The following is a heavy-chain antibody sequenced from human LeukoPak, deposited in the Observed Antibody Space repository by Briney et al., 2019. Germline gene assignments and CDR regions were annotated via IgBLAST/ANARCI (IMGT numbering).Heavy chain of an antibody. CDR2: ISYDGSNK. CDR3: ARAVEMATIEAFDI. J-gene: IGHJ3*02. D-gene: IGHD5-24*01. CDR1: GFTFSSYA. Sequence: PGGSLRLSCAASGFTFSSYAMHWVRQAPGKGLEWVAVISYDGSNKYYADSVKGRFTISRDNSKNTLYLQTNSLRAEDTAVYYCARAVEMATIEAFDIWGQGTMVTVSS. V-gene: IGHV3-30-3*01.